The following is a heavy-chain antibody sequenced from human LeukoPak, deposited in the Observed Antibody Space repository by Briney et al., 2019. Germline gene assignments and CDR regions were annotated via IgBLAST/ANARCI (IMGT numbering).Heavy chain of an antibody. V-gene: IGHV4-61*09. CDR3: VRQFDF. CDR2: IYTSGST. Sequence: SETLSLTCTVSGGSISSSSYYWTWIRQPAGKGLEWIGNIYTSGSTNYNPSLKSRVTISLDTSKNQFSLKLSSVTAADTAMYYCVRQFDFWGQGTLVTVSS. J-gene: IGHJ4*02. CDR1: GGSISSSSYY.